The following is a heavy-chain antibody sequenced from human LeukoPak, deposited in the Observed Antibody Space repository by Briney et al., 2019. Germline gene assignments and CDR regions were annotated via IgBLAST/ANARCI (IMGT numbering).Heavy chain of an antibody. Sequence: GGSLRLSCAASGFTFSSYAMSWVRQSPGKGLEWVSGINWNGGSKVYADSVKGRFTISRDNDKNSLYLQMNSLRAEDTALYYCARGYGDYDFFFNYWGQGTLVTVSS. D-gene: IGHD4-17*01. CDR3: ARGYGDYDFFFNY. CDR2: INWNGGSK. CDR1: GFTFSSYA. V-gene: IGHV3-20*04. J-gene: IGHJ4*02.